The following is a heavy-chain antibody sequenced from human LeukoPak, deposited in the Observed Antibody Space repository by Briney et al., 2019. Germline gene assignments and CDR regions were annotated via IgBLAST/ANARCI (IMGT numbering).Heavy chain of an antibody. CDR2: ITPFLDIV. V-gene: IGHV1-69*04. Sequence: SVKVSCKASGGTFNTYVLSWVRQAPGQGLEWVGRITPFLDIVNYAQKFRGRVTITADKSTTTAYMDLSTLRSDDTGVYYCTIQPAYDSKRSSSHYWGQGTLVTVSS. CDR3: TIQPAYDSKRSSSHY. D-gene: IGHD3-10*01. J-gene: IGHJ4*02. CDR1: GGTFNTYV.